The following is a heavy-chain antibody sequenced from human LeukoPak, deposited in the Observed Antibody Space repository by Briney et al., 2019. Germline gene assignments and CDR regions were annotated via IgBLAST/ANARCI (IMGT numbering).Heavy chain of an antibody. V-gene: IGHV4-61*02. J-gene: IGHJ3*02. Sequence: SETLSLTCTVSGGSISSGSYYWSWIRQPAGKGLEWIGRIYTSGSTNYNPSLKSRVTISVDTSKNQFSLKLSSVTAADTAVYYCATVRPAPQIIRGAFDIWGQGTMVTVSS. CDR1: GGSISSGSYY. D-gene: IGHD1-14*01. CDR2: IYTSGST. CDR3: ATVRPAPQIIRGAFDI.